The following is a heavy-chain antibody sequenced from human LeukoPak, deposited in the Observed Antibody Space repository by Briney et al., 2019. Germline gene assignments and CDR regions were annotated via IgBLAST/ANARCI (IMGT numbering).Heavy chain of an antibody. V-gene: IGHV3-7*03. D-gene: IGHD6-13*01. CDR3: VRGHPRQQGFAY. CDR2: ISQDGSGK. CDR1: GFTFSNAW. Sequence: GGSLRLSCAASGFTFSNAWMNWVRQAPGKGLEWVINISQDGSGKNYADSVGGRFTISRDNAKNSLYLQMNSLRAEDTAVYYCVRGHPRQQGFAYWGQGTLVTVSS. J-gene: IGHJ4*02.